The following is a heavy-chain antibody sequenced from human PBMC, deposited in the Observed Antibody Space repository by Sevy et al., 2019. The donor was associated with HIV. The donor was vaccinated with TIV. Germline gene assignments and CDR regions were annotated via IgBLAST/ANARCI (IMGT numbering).Heavy chain of an antibody. CDR2: ISSSSSYI. D-gene: IGHD4-17*01. Sequence: GGSLRLSCAASGFTFSSYSMNWVRQAPGKGLEWVSSISSSSSYIYYADSVKGRFTISRDNAKNSLYLQMNSLRAEDTAVYYCARDQSLTTVTMYYYGMDVWGQGTTVTVSS. J-gene: IGHJ6*02. CDR3: ARDQSLTTVTMYYYGMDV. CDR1: GFTFSSYS. V-gene: IGHV3-21*01.